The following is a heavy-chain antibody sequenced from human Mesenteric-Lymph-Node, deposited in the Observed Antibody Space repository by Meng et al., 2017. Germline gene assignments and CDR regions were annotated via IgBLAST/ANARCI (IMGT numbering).Heavy chain of an antibody. D-gene: IGHD5-18*01. CDR2: IKQDGSEK. CDR1: GFTFSSYW. Sequence: GGSLRLSCAASGFTFSSYWMSWVRQAPGKGLEWVANIKQDGSEKYYVDSVKGRFTISRDNAKNTLYLQMNSLRAEDTAVYYCAREDRGYSYGYVLYWAQGTLATFPS. J-gene: IGHJ4*02. V-gene: IGHV3-7*01. CDR3: AREDRGYSYGYVLY.